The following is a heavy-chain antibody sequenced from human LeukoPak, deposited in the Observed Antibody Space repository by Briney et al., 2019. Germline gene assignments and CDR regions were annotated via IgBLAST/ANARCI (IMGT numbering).Heavy chain of an antibody. CDR2: ISGSGGST. V-gene: IGHV3-23*01. J-gene: IGHJ4*02. Sequence: QSGGSLRLSCAASGFTFSSYAMSWVRQAPGKGLEWVSAISGSGGSTYYADSVKGRFTISRDNSKNTLYLQMNSLRAEDTAVYYCAKVGTPIDSGSYWQRNERWRFDYWGQGTLVTVSS. CDR1: GFTFSSYA. D-gene: IGHD1-26*01. CDR3: AKVGTPIDSGSYWQRNERWRFDY.